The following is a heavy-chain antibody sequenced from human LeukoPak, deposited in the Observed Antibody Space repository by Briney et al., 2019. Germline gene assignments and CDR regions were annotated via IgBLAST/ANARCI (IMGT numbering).Heavy chain of an antibody. CDR1: GGSISNYY. Sequence: SSETLSLTCTVSGGSISNYYWSWIRQPPGKGLEWIGSIHYSGSTNYNPSLKSRVTISVDTSKNQFSLKLSSVTAADTAVYYCARGKRGYSSSWYDYWGQGTLVTVSS. D-gene: IGHD6-13*01. CDR3: ARGKRGYSSSWYDY. CDR2: IHYSGST. V-gene: IGHV4-59*12. J-gene: IGHJ4*02.